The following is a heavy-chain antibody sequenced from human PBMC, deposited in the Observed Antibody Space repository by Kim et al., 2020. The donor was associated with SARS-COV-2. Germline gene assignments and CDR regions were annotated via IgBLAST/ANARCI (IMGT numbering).Heavy chain of an antibody. CDR3: ARDRSNYGDWYFDY. CDR1: GFTFSSYW. CDR2: IKQDGSEK. D-gene: IGHD4-17*01. Sequence: GGSLRLSCAASGFTFSSYWMSWVRQAPGKGLEWVANIKQDGSEKYYVDSVKGRFTISRDNAKNSLYLQMNSLRAEDTAVYYCARDRSNYGDWYFDYWGQGTLVTVPS. J-gene: IGHJ4*02. V-gene: IGHV3-7*01.